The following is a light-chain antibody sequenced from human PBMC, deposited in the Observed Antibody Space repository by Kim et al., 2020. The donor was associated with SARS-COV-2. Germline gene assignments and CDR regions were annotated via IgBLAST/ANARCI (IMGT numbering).Light chain of an antibody. V-gene: IGKV3-15*01. CDR3: QQYNNWPPLT. CDR1: QSVSSN. CDR2: GAS. Sequence: SPGERATRSCRASQSVSSNFAWYQQNPGQAPRLLIYGASTRATGIPARFSGSGSGTEFTLTISSLQSEDFAVYYCQQYNNWPPLTFGGGTKVDIK. J-gene: IGKJ4*01.